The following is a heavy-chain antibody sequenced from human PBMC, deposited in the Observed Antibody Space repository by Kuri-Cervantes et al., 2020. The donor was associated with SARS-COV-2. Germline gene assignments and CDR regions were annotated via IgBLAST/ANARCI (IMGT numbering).Heavy chain of an antibody. J-gene: IGHJ4*02. Sequence: GESLKVSCKASGCTFTSYAMHWVRQAPGKGLEWVALISYDGSSKYYADSVKGRFTISRDNSKNTLYLQMSSLRVEDTAVYYCAKDPHGIVVVVAAIDQWGQGTLVTVSS. CDR3: AKDPHGIVVVVAAIDQ. CDR2: ISYDGSSK. D-gene: IGHD2-15*01. CDR1: GCTFTSYA. V-gene: IGHV3-30*18.